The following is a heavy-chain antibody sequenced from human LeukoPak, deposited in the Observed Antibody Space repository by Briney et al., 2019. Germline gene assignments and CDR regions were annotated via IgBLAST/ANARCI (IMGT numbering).Heavy chain of an antibody. J-gene: IGHJ4*02. CDR3: ARALRGVYYDSSGYSY. D-gene: IGHD3-22*01. V-gene: IGHV1-8*01. CDR2: MNPNSGNT. Sequence: ASVKVSCKASGYTFTSYDINWVRQATGRGLEWMGWMNPNSGNTGYAQKFQGRVTMTRNTSISTAYMELNSLRSEDTAVYYCARALRGVYYDSSGYSYWGQGTLVTVSS. CDR1: GYTFTSYD.